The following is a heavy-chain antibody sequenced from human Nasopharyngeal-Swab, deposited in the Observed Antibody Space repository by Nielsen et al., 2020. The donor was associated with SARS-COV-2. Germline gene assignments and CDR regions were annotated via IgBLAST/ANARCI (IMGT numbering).Heavy chain of an antibody. D-gene: IGHD3-16*01. CDR2: IYHSGGT. CDR3: ARGNRGLGYYFDY. V-gene: IGHV4-59*01. CDR1: GGSISNYY. J-gene: IGHJ4*02. Sequence: SETLSLTCTVSGGSISNYYWSWIRQSPGKGLEWIGYIYHSGGTYYNPSLKSRVTILVDTSKSQFSLKLNSVTAADTAVYYCARGNRGLGYYFDYWGQGTLVTVSS.